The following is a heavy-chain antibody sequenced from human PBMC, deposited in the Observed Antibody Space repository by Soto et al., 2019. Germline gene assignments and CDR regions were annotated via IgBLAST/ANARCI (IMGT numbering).Heavy chain of an antibody. V-gene: IGHV3-23*01. Sequence: PGGSLRLSCAASGLTFSNYVMSWVSQTQGKGLDWVSAISASGGSTYYADSVKGRFTISRDNSKNTLYLQMSSLRAEDTAVYYCARHRGRDDYIAYNWFDPWGQGTLVTVSS. CDR1: GLTFSNYV. J-gene: IGHJ5*02. CDR2: ISASGGST. D-gene: IGHD4-4*01. CDR3: ARHRGRDDYIAYNWFDP.